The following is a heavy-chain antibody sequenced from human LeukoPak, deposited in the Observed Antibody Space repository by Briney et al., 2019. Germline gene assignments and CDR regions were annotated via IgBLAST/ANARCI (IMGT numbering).Heavy chain of an antibody. CDR2: ISGGGGST. CDR3: ARVPVDTAMVD. V-gene: IGHV3-23*01. Sequence: PGGSLRLSCEASGFTFSSYAMSWVRQAPGKGLEWVSTISGGGGSTYYADSVKGRFTISRDNSKNTLYLQMNSLRSEDTAVYYCARVPVDTAMVDWGQGTLVTVSS. CDR1: GFTFSSYA. J-gene: IGHJ4*02. D-gene: IGHD5-18*01.